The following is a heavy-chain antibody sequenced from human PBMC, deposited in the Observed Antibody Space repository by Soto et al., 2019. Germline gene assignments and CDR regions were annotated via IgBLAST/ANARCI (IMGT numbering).Heavy chain of an antibody. Sequence: GGSLRLSCAASGFTFSNAWMSWVRQAPGKGLEWVGRIKSKTDGGTTDYAAPVKGRFTISRDDSKNTLYLQMNSLKTEDTAVYYCLDVLLWFGESASWSQGTLVTVSS. CDR2: IKSKTDGGTT. D-gene: IGHD3-10*01. J-gene: IGHJ4*02. V-gene: IGHV3-15*01. CDR3: LDVLLWFGESAS. CDR1: GFTFSNAW.